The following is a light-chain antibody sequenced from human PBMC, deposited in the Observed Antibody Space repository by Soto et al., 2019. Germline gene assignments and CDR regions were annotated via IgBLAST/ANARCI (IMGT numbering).Light chain of an antibody. V-gene: IGKV3-20*01. CDR1: QSVSSTY. J-gene: IGKJ1*01. Sequence: ESFFTPGPGIPSFSPREKTTPPPRASQSVSSTYLAWYQQKPGQAPRLLIYGASNRATGIPDRFSGSGSGTDFTLTISRLETEDFAVYYCQQYGGSRWTFGQGTKVDIK. CDR2: GAS. CDR3: QQYGGSRWT.